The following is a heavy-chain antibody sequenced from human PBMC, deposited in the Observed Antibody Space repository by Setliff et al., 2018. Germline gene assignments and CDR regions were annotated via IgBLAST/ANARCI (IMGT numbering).Heavy chain of an antibody. J-gene: IGHJ1*01. D-gene: IGHD6-13*01. CDR2: IYASWST. V-gene: IGHV4-4*08. Sequence: KASETLSLTCTVSGGSFTPYYWRWIRQPPGKGPEWIGHIYASWSTNYNPSLKSRVTISLDTSKNQFSLKLSSVTAADTAVYYCVSVNGYFSLPESFQHLGQGTL. CDR3: VSVNGYFSLPESFQH. CDR1: GGSFTPYY.